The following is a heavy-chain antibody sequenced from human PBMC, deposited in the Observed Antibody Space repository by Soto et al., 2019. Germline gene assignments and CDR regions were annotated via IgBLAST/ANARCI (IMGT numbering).Heavy chain of an antibody. Sequence: PSQTLSLTCAISGDSVSSNSAAWNWIRQSPSRGLEWLGRTYYRSKWYNDYAVSVKSRITINPDTSKNQFSLQLNSVTPEDTALYYCARDNDIVVVPAAIGYGMDVWGQGTTVTVSS. J-gene: IGHJ6*02. CDR1: GDSVSSNSAA. CDR2: TYYRSKWYN. V-gene: IGHV6-1*01. CDR3: ARDNDIVVVPAAIGYGMDV. D-gene: IGHD2-2*01.